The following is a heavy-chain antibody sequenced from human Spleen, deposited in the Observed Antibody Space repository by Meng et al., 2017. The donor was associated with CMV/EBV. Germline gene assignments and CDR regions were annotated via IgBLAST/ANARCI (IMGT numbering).Heavy chain of an antibody. Sequence: GESLKISCAASGFTSSTYWMSWVRQAPGKGLEWVATIKQDGSEKYYVDYVKGRFTISRDNAKNSLYLQMNSLRAEDTAVYYCARATRLLDYWGQGTLVTVSS. D-gene: IGHD6-6*01. CDR3: ARATRLLDY. CDR1: GFTSSTYW. CDR2: IKQDGSEK. V-gene: IGHV3-7*01. J-gene: IGHJ4*02.